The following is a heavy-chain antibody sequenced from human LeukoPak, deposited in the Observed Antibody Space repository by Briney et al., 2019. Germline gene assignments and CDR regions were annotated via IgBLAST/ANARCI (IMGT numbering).Heavy chain of an antibody. CDR2: IYYSGST. J-gene: IGHJ5*02. V-gene: IGHV4-39*07. CDR1: GGSISSSSYY. D-gene: IGHD3-22*01. CDR3: ARDSSGYYESVNWFDP. Sequence: SETLSLTCTVSGGSISSSSYYWGWIRQPPGKGLEWIGSIYYSGSTYYNPSLKSRVTISVDTSKNQFSLKLSSVTAADTAVYYCARDSSGYYESVNWFDPWGQGTLVTVSS.